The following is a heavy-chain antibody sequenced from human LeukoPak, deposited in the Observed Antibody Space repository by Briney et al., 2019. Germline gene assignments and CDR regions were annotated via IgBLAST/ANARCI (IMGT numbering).Heavy chain of an antibody. Sequence: ASVTVSCKASGYTFTSYDINWVRQATGQGLEWMGWMNPNSGNTGYAQKFQGRVTNTRNTSISTAYMELSSLRSEDTAVYYCARGMVGATLRADFYYYYYYMDVWGKGTTVTVSS. D-gene: IGHD1-26*01. CDR2: MNPNSGNT. V-gene: IGHV1-8*03. CDR1: GYTFTSYD. CDR3: ARGMVGATLRADFYYYYYYMDV. J-gene: IGHJ6*03.